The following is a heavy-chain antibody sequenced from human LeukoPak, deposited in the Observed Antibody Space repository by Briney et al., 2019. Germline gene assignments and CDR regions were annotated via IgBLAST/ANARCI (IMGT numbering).Heavy chain of an antibody. V-gene: IGHV3-30*04. CDR3: ARDRYPYPGIAAAGTCMDV. J-gene: IGHJ6*04. D-gene: IGHD6-13*01. CDR1: GFTFSSYA. CDR2: ISYDGSNK. Sequence: PGRSLRLSCAASGFTFSSYAMHWVRQAPGKGLEWVAVISYDGSNKYYADSVKGRFTISRDNSKNTLYLQMNSLRAEDTAVYYCARDRYPYPGIAAAGTCMDVWGKGTTVTVSS.